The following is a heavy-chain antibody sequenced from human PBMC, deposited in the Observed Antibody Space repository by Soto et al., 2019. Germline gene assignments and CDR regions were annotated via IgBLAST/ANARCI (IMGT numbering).Heavy chain of an antibody. Sequence: SETLSLACTVSGGSTSSRDYYWGWIRQPPGKGLEWIGSIRYSGSTYYNPSLKSRVTISVDTSKNQFSLKLSSVTAADTAVYYCARQPTVGYSYFYYMAVWGKGTTVTVSS. J-gene: IGHJ6*03. CDR1: GGSTSSRDYY. D-gene: IGHD4-4*01. V-gene: IGHV4-39*01. CDR2: IRYSGST. CDR3: ARQPTVGYSYFYYMAV.